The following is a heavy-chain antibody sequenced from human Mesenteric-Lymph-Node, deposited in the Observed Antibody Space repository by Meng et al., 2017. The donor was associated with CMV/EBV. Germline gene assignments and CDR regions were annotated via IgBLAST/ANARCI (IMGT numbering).Heavy chain of an antibody. CDR2: IYYSGST. Sequence: SETLSLTCTVSGGSISSSSYYLGWIRQPPGKGLEWIGSIYYSGSTYYNPSLKSRVTISVDTSNDQFSLKLSSVTAADMAVYFCARGTWRDYTTSYYFDYWGQGTLVTVSS. J-gene: IGHJ4*02. CDR3: ARGTWRDYTTSYYFDY. D-gene: IGHD4-11*01. V-gene: IGHV4-39*07. CDR1: GGSISSSSYY.